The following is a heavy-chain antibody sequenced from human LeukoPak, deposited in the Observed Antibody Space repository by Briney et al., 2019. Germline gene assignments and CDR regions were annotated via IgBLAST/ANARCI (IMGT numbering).Heavy chain of an antibody. Sequence: PGTSLRLSCAASEFSFSNYGFHWVRQAPGKGLEWVALIWFDGSKTDYADSVKGRFTISKDSSTNTVHLQVTSLTAEDTGLYYCARDIGTWPRSIFDYWGQGTLVAVSS. J-gene: IGHJ4*02. CDR1: EFSFSNYG. V-gene: IGHV3-33*01. D-gene: IGHD6-6*01. CDR2: IWFDGSKT. CDR3: ARDIGTWPRSIFDY.